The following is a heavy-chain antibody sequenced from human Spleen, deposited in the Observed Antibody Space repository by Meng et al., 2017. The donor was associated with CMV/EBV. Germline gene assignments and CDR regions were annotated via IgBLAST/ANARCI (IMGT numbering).Heavy chain of an antibody. V-gene: IGHV1-2*02. D-gene: IGHD1-1*01. CDR3: ARQTGSTNYFDY. J-gene: IGHJ4*02. CDR2: ISPNSDDT. Sequence: IHWVRQAPGQGLEWMGWISPNSDDTKSAQKFQGRVTMTRDTSVSTAYMELRRLTSDDTAVYYCARQTGSTNYFDYWGQGTLVTASS.